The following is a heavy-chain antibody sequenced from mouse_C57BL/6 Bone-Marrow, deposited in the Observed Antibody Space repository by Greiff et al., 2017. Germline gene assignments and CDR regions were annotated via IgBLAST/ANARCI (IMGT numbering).Heavy chain of an antibody. CDR3: SRYYYSNRYYYAMDY. D-gene: IGHD2-5*01. J-gene: IGHJ4*01. CDR1: GFTFSSYT. Sequence: EVKLVESGGGLVKPGGSLKLSCAASGFTFSSYTMSWVRQTPEKRLEWVATISGGGGNTYYPDSVKGRFTISRYNAKKPLYLQMSSLRSEDTALYYCSRYYYSNRYYYAMDYWGQGTSVTVSS. CDR2: ISGGGGNT. V-gene: IGHV5-9*01.